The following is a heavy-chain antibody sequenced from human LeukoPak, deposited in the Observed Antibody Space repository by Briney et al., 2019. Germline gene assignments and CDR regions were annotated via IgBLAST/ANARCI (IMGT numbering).Heavy chain of an antibody. V-gene: IGHV3-21*01. CDR3: ARVGSGYSSSWELDY. CDR2: ISSSSSYI. Sequence: GGSLRLSCTASGFTFSSYSMNWVRQAPGKGLEWVSSISSSSSYIYYADSVKGRFTISRDNAKNSLYLQMNSLRAEDTAVYYCARVGSGYSSSWELDYWGQGTLVTVSS. CDR1: GFTFSSYS. D-gene: IGHD6-13*01. J-gene: IGHJ4*02.